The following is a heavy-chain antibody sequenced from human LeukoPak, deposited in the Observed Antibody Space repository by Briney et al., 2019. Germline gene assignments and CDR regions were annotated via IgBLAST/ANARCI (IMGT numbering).Heavy chain of an antibody. J-gene: IGHJ5*02. V-gene: IGHV4-34*01. D-gene: IGHD3-3*01. CDR2: INHSGST. CDR1: GGSFSGYY. Sequence: SETLSLTCAVYGGSFSGYYWSWIRQPPGKGLEWIGEINHSGSTNYNPSLKSRVTISVDTSKNQFSLKLSSVTAADTAVYYCAGYQYDFWSGFWFDPWGQGTLVTVSS. CDR3: AGYQYDFWSGFWFDP.